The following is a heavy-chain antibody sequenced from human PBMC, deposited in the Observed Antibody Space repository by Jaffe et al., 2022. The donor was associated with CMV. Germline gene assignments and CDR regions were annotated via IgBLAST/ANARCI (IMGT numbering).Heavy chain of an antibody. J-gene: IGHJ6*03. CDR1: GFIFSNYA. V-gene: IGHV3-23*04. D-gene: IGHD6-19*01. CDR3: AKCYSSGWYSGDYYYYMDV. Sequence: EVQLVESGGGLVQPGGSLRLSCAASGFIFSNYAMSWVRQAPGKGLEWVSTISGNGGSTYYADSVKGRFTLSRDNSKNTLYLQLNSLRAEDTAIYYCAKCYSSGWYSGDYYYYMDVWGKGTTVTVSS. CDR2: ISGNGGST.